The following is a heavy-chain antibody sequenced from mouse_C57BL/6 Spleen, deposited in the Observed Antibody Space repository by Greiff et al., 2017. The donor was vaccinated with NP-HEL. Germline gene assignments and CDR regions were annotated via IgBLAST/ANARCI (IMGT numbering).Heavy chain of an antibody. Sequence: EVKLVESGGGLVQPKGSLKLSCAASGFSFNTYAMNWVRQAPGKGLEWVARIRSKSNNYATYYADSVKDRFTNSRDDSESMLYLQMNNLKTEDTAMYYCVRNSNGAMDYWGQGTSVTVSS. CDR1: GFSFNTYA. D-gene: IGHD2-5*01. J-gene: IGHJ4*01. CDR3: VRNSNGAMDY. V-gene: IGHV10-1*01. CDR2: IRSKSNNYAT.